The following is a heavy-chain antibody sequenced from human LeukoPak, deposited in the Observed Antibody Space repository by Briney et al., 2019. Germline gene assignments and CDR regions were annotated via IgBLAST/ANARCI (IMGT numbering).Heavy chain of an antibody. CDR3: ARESYCSGGSCSNFDY. J-gene: IGHJ4*02. D-gene: IGHD2-15*01. Sequence: GGSLRLSCAASGFTFSSYSMNWVRQAPGKGLEWVSSISSSSSYIYYADSVKGRFTISRDNAKNSLYLQMNSLRAEDMAVYYCARESYCSGGSCSNFDYWGQGTLVTVSS. CDR2: ISSSSSYI. V-gene: IGHV3-21*01. CDR1: GFTFSSYS.